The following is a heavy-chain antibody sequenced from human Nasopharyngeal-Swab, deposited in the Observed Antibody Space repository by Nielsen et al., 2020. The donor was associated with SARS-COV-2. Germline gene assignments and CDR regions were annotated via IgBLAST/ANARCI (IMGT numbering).Heavy chain of an antibody. CDR3: AADYDILAGYYVTT. V-gene: IGHV3-23*01. CDR2: ISGSGGST. D-gene: IGHD3-9*01. Sequence: GGSLRLSCAASGFTFSSYWMSWVRQAPGKGPEWVSAISGSGGSTYYADSVKGRFTISRDNSKNTLYLQMNSLRAEDTAVYYRAADYDILAGYYVTTWGQGTLVTVSS. CDR1: GFTFSSYW. J-gene: IGHJ5*02.